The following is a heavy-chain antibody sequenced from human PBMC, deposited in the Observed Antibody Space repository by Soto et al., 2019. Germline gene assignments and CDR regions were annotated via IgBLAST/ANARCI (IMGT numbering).Heavy chain of an antibody. CDR2: ISAYNGNT. Sequence: QVQLVQSGAEVKKPAASVQVSCKASGYTFTSYVISWVRQAPGQGLARLGWISAYNGNTNHPQKLPGRVTMTTDTSTGTAYMELRSLRSDDTAVYYCARGGRDCSSTSCYENYYYYMDVWGKGTTVTVSS. V-gene: IGHV1-18*01. CDR3: ARGGRDCSSTSCYENYYYYMDV. J-gene: IGHJ6*03. D-gene: IGHD2-2*01. CDR1: GYTFTSYV.